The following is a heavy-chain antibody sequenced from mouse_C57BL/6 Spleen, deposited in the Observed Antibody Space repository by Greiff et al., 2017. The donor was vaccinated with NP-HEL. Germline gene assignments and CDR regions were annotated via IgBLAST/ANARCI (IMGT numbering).Heavy chain of an antibody. D-gene: IGHD1-1*01. V-gene: IGHV1-81*01. Sequence: VQLQQSGAELARPGASVKLSCKASGYTFTSYGISWVKQRTGQGLEWIGEIYPRSGNTYYNEKFKGKATLTADKSSSTAYMELRSLTSEDSAVYFCARSDYYYGSSRYYFDYWGQGTTRTVSS. CDR2: IYPRSGNT. J-gene: IGHJ2*01. CDR3: ARSDYYYGSSRYYFDY. CDR1: GYTFTSYG.